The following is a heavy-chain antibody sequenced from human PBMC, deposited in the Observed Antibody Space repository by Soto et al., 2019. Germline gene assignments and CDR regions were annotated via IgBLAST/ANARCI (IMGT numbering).Heavy chain of an antibody. CDR2: ISTYSGKT. CDR1: GYTFTTYG. CDR3: ARAAETRYYGMDV. J-gene: IGHJ6*02. V-gene: IGHV1-18*04. Sequence: QVHLVQSGAEVKKPGASVKVSCKASGYTFTTYGISWVRQAPGQGLEWMGWISTYSGKTDYARKFQGRVTMTTDTSTSTAYMELRSLIFDDTAVYYCARAAETRYYGMDVWGQGTTVTVSS.